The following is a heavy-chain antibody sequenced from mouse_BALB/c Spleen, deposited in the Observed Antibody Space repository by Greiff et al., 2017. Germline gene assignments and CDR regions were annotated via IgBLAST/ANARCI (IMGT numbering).Heavy chain of an antibody. J-gene: IGHJ3*01. CDR2: INPSNGGT. V-gene: IGHV1S81*02. CDR1: GYTFTSYY. CDR3: TRQLGRIPWFAY. D-gene: IGHD4-1*01. Sequence: VQLQQPGAELVKPGASVKLSCKASGYTFTSYYMYWVKQRPGQGLEWIGGINPSNGGTNFNEKFKSKATLTVDKSSSTAYMQLSSLTSEDSAVYYCTRQLGRIPWFAYWGQGTLVTVSA.